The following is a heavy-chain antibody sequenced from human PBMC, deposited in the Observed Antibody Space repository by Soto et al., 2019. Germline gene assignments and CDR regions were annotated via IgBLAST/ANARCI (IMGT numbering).Heavy chain of an antibody. CDR2: IYYSGST. CDR3: ARGASGSLGY. D-gene: IGHD1-26*01. J-gene: IGHJ4*02. V-gene: IGHV4-61*01. CDR1: GGSVSSGRFY. Sequence: QVQLQGSGPGLVKPSETLSLTCTVSGGSVSSGRFYWSWIRQPPGKGLEWIGYIYYSGSTNYNPSLKSRVTISVDKSKNQFSLKLSSVTAADTAVYYCARGASGSLGYWGQGTLVTVSS.